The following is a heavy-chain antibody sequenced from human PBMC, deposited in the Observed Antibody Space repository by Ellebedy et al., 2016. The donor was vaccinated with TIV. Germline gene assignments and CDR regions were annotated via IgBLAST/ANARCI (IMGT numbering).Heavy chain of an antibody. D-gene: IGHD6-19*01. Sequence: SVKVSCXASGGTFSSYAISWVRQAPGQGLEWMGGIIPIFGTANYAQKLQGRVTMTTDTSTSTAYMELRSLRSDDTAVYYSARDKAVAGTIDYWGQGTLVTVSS. CDR3: ARDKAVAGTIDY. V-gene: IGHV1-69*05. J-gene: IGHJ4*02. CDR1: GGTFSSYA. CDR2: IIPIFGTA.